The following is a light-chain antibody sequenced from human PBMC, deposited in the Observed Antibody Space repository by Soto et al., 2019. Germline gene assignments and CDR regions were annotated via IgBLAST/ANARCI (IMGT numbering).Light chain of an antibody. Sequence: DIQLTQSPSFLSASVGDRVTITGRASQGISSYLAWYQQKPGKAPKLLIYKASTLKSGVPSRFSGSGSGTEFTLTISSLQPDDFATYYCQHYNSYSEAVGQGNKGDIK. J-gene: IGKJ1*01. CDR2: KAS. CDR1: QGISSY. CDR3: QHYNSYSEA. V-gene: IGKV1-9*01.